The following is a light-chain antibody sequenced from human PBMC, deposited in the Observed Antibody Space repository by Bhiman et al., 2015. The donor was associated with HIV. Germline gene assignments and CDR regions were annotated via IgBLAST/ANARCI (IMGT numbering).Light chain of an antibody. Sequence: QSALTQPPSASGSPGQSVTISCTGTISDVGFYNYVSWYQHHPGKAPKLMIYEVNKRPSGVPDRFSGSKSGNTASLTISGVEAGDEADYYCQVWDSSSDQVVFGGGTKVTVL. CDR2: EVN. CDR3: QVWDSSSDQVV. J-gene: IGLJ3*02. V-gene: IGLV2-8*01. CDR1: ISDVGFYNY.